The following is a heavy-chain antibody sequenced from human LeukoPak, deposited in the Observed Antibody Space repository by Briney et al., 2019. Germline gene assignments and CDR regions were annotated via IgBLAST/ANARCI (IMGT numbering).Heavy chain of an antibody. V-gene: IGHV3-69-1*02. J-gene: IGHJ6*02. CDR1: GFTFSSYT. CDR2: ISSGSPI. Sequence: PGGSLRLSCAASGFTFSSYTMNWVRQAPGKGLEWVSSISSGSPIYYADSVKGRFTISRDNAKNSLFLQMNSLRAEDTAVYYCARENLNGLDVWGQGTTVTVSS. CDR3: ARENLNGLDV.